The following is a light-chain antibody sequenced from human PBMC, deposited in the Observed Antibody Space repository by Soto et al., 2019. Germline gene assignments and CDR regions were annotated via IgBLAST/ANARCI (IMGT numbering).Light chain of an antibody. CDR2: AAS. Sequence: DIQMTQSPSSLSASVGDRVTISCRASQSISNFLNWYQQKPGKAPQLLIYAASRLQSGVPPRFSGRGAGPDLTLTISSLQPEDFATYFCQQSYTTVRSFGGGTKGAIK. J-gene: IGKJ4*01. CDR1: QSISNF. CDR3: QQSYTTVRS. V-gene: IGKV1-39*01.